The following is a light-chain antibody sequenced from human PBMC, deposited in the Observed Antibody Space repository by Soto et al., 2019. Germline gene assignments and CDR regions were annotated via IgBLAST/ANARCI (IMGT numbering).Light chain of an antibody. CDR2: DAS. V-gene: IGKV1-5*01. CDR3: QQYENYWT. CDR1: QSISSW. J-gene: IGKJ1*01. Sequence: DIQMTQSPPTLSATAREKVTITCRASQSISSWLAWYQQKPGKAPKLLIYDASNLESGVPSRFSGSGSGTEFTLTISNLQPDDIATYYCQQYENYWTFGQGTKVDIK.